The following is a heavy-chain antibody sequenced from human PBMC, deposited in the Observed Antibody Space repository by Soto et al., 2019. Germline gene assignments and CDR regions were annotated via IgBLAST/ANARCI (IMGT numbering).Heavy chain of an antibody. Sequence: QITLKASGPTLVKPTQTLTLTCTFSGFSLNTRAVGVGWIRQPPGKALEWLALINWTDDERYSPSLKDRLTITEDTSRDHVVLTMTNVDPVDTATYYCAHRHDLGGFDIWGQGTTVTVSS. J-gene: IGHJ3*02. CDR3: AHRHDLGGFDI. CDR1: GFSLNTRAVG. CDR2: INWTDDE. D-gene: IGHD2-15*01. V-gene: IGHV2-5*01.